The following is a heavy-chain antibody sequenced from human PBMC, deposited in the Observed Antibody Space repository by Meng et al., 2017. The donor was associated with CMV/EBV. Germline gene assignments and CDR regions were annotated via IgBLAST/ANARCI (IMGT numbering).Heavy chain of an antibody. CDR2: INPSGGST. D-gene: IGHD6-13*01. J-gene: IGHJ4*02. CDR1: GYTFTSYY. V-gene: IGHV1-46*01. Sequence: ASVKVSCKASGYTFTSYYMHWVRQAPGQGLEWMGIINPSGGSTSYAQKFQGRVTVTRDTSTSTVYMELSSLRSEDTAVYYCARDPTRNSSSWYGLNYWGQGTLVTVSS. CDR3: ARDPTRNSSSWYGLNY.